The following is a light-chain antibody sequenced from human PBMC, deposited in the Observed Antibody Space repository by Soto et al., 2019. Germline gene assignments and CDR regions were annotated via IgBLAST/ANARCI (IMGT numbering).Light chain of an antibody. Sequence: DTQLTQSPSFLSASVGDRETINCRASQDISDYLAWYQQRPGKAPKLLIYAASTLQSGVPSRFSGSGSGTEFTLTISSLQPEDFATYSCQQLNSYPLTFGGGSKVDI. V-gene: IGKV1-9*01. CDR2: AAS. CDR3: QQLNSYPLT. J-gene: IGKJ4*01. CDR1: QDISDY.